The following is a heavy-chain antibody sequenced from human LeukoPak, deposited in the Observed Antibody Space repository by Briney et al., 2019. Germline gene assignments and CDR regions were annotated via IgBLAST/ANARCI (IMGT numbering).Heavy chain of an antibody. D-gene: IGHD4-23*01. Sequence: ASVKVSCKASGGTFSSYAISWVRQAPGQGLEWMGGIIPIFGTANYAQKFQGRVTITADESTSTAYMELSSLRSEDTAVYYCARGDDYGGDYYYYHYMDVWGKGTTVTVSS. CDR3: ARGDDYGGDYYYYHYMDV. CDR1: GGTFSSYA. CDR2: IIPIFGTA. V-gene: IGHV1-69*01. J-gene: IGHJ6*03.